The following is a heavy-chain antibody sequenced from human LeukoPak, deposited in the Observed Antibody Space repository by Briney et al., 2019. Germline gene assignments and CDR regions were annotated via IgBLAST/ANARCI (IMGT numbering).Heavy chain of an antibody. CDR2: INPNSGGT. J-gene: IGHJ6*02. Sequence: GASVKVSCKASGYTFIGYYMHWVRQAPGQGLEWMGWINPNSGGTNYAQKFQGWVTMTRDTSISTAYMELSRLRSDDTAVYYCARGGYDSSGYYSIVNYYYYGMDVWGQGTKVTVSS. CDR1: GYTFIGYY. CDR3: ARGGYDSSGYYSIVNYYYYGMDV. V-gene: IGHV1-2*04. D-gene: IGHD3-22*01.